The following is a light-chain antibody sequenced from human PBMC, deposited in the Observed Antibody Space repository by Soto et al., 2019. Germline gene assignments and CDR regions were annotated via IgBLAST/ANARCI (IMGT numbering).Light chain of an antibody. V-gene: IGLV2-14*01. J-gene: IGLJ1*01. CDR1: SSDVGGYNY. Sequence: QSALTQPASVSGSPGQSITISCTGTSSDVGGYNYVSWYQHHPGKAPKLMIYEVSNRPSGVSNRFSGSKSGNTASLTISGLQAEDDADYYCSSYTSSSTPYVFGTGTKLTVL. CDR2: EVS. CDR3: SSYTSSSTPYV.